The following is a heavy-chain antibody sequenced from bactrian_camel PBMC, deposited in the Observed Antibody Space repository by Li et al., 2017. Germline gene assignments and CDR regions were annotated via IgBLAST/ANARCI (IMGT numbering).Heavy chain of an antibody. CDR1: QYTFMNNC. Sequence: HVQLVESGGDSVQAGGALRLSCQGSQYTFMNNCLVWFRQTPGKEREEVAAIFDQGDSPYVADFVKGRFTISRDDDKRTFYLQMNSLKPEDSGMYYCAANRDPTRWYQCPTSHTLCVYWGRGTQVTVS. V-gene: IGHV3S1*01. D-gene: IGHD7*01. CDR2: IFDQGDSP. CDR3: AANRDPTRWYQCPTSHTLCVY. J-gene: IGHJ4*01.